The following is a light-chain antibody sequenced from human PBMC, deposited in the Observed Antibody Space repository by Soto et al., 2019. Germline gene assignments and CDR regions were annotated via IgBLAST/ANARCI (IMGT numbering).Light chain of an antibody. J-gene: IGLJ1*01. CDR3: CSYVGRSDSYV. Sequence: QSVLSQPASVSGSPGQSITISCTGTSSDVGSNDLVSWYQQHPGKAPKLMIYEVSKRPSGISNRFSGSKSGNTASLTISELQAEDEGDYYCCSYVGRSDSYVFGAGTKVTVL. CDR2: EVS. CDR1: SSDVGSNDL. V-gene: IGLV2-23*02.